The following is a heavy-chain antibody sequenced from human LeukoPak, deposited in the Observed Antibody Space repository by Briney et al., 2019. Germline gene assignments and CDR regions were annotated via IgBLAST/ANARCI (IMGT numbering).Heavy chain of an antibody. J-gene: IGHJ4*02. Sequence: PGGSLRLSCAASGFTFSSYAMSWVRQAPGKGLEWVSAISGSGGSTYYADSVKGRFTISRDNSKNTLYLQMNSLRAEDTAVYYCAKGRGHVIRDIDCLLAYWVQATLATGS. CDR3: AKGRGHVIRDIDCLLAY. D-gene: IGHD3-9*01. CDR2: ISGSGGST. CDR1: GFTFSSYA. V-gene: IGHV3-23*01.